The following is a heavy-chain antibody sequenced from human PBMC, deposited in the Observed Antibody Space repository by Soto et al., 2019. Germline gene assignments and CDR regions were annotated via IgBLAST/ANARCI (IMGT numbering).Heavy chain of an antibody. D-gene: IGHD2-15*01. J-gene: IGHJ4*02. CDR2: INEYNDNT. V-gene: IGHV1-18*01. CDR1: GYTFSNYG. Sequence: QVHLVQSGLEVKKPGASVKVSCKTSGYTFSNYGIAWVRQAPGQGLEWMGWINEYNDNTNYAQKFQRRVTMTIDTSATTAYLELRSLLSVDTSVFYCARGASPVHLLHWGQGTLVIVS. CDR3: ARGASPVHLLH.